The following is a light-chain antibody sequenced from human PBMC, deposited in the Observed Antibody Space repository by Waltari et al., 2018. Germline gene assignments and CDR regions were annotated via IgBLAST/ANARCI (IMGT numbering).Light chain of an antibody. CDR1: QSISNN. CDR2: ATS. V-gene: IGKV1-39*01. CDR3: QQTYSTWT. J-gene: IGKJ1*01. Sequence: DIQMTQSPSPLSASVGASVTITCLASQSISNNLNWYQQKPGKAPKLLIYATSVLQSGVPSRFSGRGSGTDFTLTISSLQPEDFATYYCQQTYSTWTFGQGTAVEIK.